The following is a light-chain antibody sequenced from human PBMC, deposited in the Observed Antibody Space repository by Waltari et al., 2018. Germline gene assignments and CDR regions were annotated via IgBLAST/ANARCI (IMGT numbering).Light chain of an antibody. CDR3: QQYSNRPPYS. CDR1: QSVSRN. CDR2: GAS. V-gene: IGKV3-15*01. J-gene: IGKJ2*03. Sequence: DIVMTQSLGTLSVSPGESATLSCRASQSVSRNLAWYQQKPGQAPRLLIYGASNRVTGIPARFSGSGSGTEFTLTISSLQSEDFAIYYCQQYSNRPPYSFGQGTKLEIK.